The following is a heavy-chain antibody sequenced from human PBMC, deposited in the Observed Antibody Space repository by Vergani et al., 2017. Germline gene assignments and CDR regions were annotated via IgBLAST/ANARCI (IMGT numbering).Heavy chain of an antibody. J-gene: IGHJ4*02. CDR1: GFTITSYG. D-gene: IGHD3-10*01. CDR3: AGDRMVRGVIIGGVDY. V-gene: IGHV1-38-4*01. CDR2: INPGNGSP. Sequence: QVQLVQSWAEVRKSGASVKVSCSFSGFTITSYGIHWVQQSPGQGLEWMGWINPGNGSPSYAKKFQGRFTMTRDMSTTTAYTDLSSLRSEDMAVYYCAGDRMVRGVIIGGVDYWGQGTLVTVSS.